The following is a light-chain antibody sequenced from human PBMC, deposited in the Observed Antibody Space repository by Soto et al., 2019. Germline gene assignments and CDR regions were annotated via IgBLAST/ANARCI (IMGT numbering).Light chain of an antibody. CDR1: SSNIGTGYN. J-gene: IGLJ2*01. V-gene: IGLV1-40*02. Sequence: QTVVTQPPSVSGAPGQRVTISCTGSSSNIGTGYNVHWYQQLPGTAPKLLIYVDNNRPSGVPDRFSGSKSGTSASLAITGHQAEHEAVYYCQSYDSSLSGHVVFGGGTKLTVL. CDR2: VDN. CDR3: QSYDSSLSGHVV.